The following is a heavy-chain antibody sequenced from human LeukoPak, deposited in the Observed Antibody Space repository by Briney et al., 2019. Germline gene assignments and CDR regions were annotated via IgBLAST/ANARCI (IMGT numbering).Heavy chain of an antibody. D-gene: IGHD3-3*01. CDR2: IWYDGSNT. V-gene: IGHV3-33*01. Sequence: GGSLRLSCAASGFTFSSYGMHWVRQAPGKGLEWVALIWYDGSNTYYADSVKGRFTISRDDSKNTVYLQTNSLRAEDTALYYCARGFLDFDSWGQGTLVIVSS. CDR3: ARGFLDFDS. CDR1: GFTFSSYG. J-gene: IGHJ4*02.